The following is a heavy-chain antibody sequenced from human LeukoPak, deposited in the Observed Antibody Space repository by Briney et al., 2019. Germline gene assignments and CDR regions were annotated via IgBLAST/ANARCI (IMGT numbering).Heavy chain of an antibody. V-gene: IGHV3-30*18. CDR1: GFTFSSYG. Sequence: GRSLRLSCAASGFTFSSYGMHWVRQAPGKGLEWVAVISYDGSNKYYADSVKGRFTISRDNSKNTLYLQMNSLRAEDTAVYYCAKDRLRGVIPYYLDYWGQGTLVTVSS. CDR3: AKDRLRGVIPYYLDY. J-gene: IGHJ4*02. D-gene: IGHD3-10*01. CDR2: ISYDGSNK.